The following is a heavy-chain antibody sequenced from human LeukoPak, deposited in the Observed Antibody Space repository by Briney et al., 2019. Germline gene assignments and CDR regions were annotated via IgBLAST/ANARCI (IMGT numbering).Heavy chain of an antibody. D-gene: IGHD3-16*01. CDR1: GGSINNYY. CDR3: ARRTLCCGERFDP. Sequence: PSETLSLTCTVSGGSINNYYWSWIRQPPGKGLEWIGYIYSSGSTNYNPSLKSRVIISVDTSKNQFSLKLRSVTAADTAVYYCARRTLCCGERFDPWGQGTLVTVSS. CDR2: IYSSGST. V-gene: IGHV4-59*08. J-gene: IGHJ5*02.